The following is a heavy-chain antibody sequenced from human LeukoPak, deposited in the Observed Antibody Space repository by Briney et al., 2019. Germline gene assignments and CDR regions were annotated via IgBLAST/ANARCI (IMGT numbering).Heavy chain of an antibody. CDR3: ARSPAAYHDAFDI. D-gene: IGHD2-2*01. J-gene: IGHJ3*02. Sequence: ASVKVSCKASGYTFTGYYMHWVRQAPGQGLEWMGWINPNSGGTNYAQKFQGRVTMTTDTSTGTAYMELRSLRSDDAAVYYCARSPAAYHDAFDIWGQGTMVTVSS. V-gene: IGHV1-2*02. CDR2: INPNSGGT. CDR1: GYTFTGYY.